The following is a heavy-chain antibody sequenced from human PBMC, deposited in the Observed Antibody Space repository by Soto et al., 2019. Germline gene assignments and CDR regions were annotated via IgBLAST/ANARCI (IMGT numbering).Heavy chain of an antibody. J-gene: IGHJ4*02. CDR3: ARAHSVVTLLDY. D-gene: IGHD3-22*01. CDR2: ISYDGSNK. CDR1: GFTFSSYA. Sequence: QVQLVESGGGVVQPGRSLRLSCAASGFTFSSYAMHWVRQAPGKGLEWVAVISYDGSNKYYADSVKGRFTISGDNSKNTLYLQMNSLRAEDTAVYYCARAHSVVTLLDYCGQGTLVTVSS. V-gene: IGHV3-30-3*01.